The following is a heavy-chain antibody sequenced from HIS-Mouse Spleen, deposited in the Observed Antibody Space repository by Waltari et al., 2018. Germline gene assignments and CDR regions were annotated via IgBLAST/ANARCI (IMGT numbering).Heavy chain of an antibody. CDR2: IIPILGIA. CDR3: AREGAVRGYFQH. D-gene: IGHD1-26*01. CDR1: GGTFSSHA. V-gene: IGHV1-69*04. Sequence: QVQLVQSGAEVKKPGSSVKVSCKASGGTFSSHAISWVRQAPGQGLEWMGRIIPILGIANYAQKFQGRVTITADKSTSTAYMELSSLRSEDTAVYYCAREGAVRGYFQHWGQGTLVTVSS. J-gene: IGHJ1*01.